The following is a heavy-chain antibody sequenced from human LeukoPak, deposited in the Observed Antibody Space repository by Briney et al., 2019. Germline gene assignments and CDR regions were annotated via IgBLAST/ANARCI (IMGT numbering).Heavy chain of an antibody. D-gene: IGHD3-16*01. J-gene: IGHJ6*03. CDR1: GFSFNRRG. Sequence: GGSLRLSCATSGFSFNRRGMNWVRHPPGKGLEWVSYISPRGETIFYAESVQGRFAVSRDDAKGSLYLQMHTLRVEDTAVYYCARIDGPTVFTYYMDLWGEGTTVTVAS. CDR2: ISPRGETI. V-gene: IGHV3-48*04. CDR3: ARIDGPTVFTYYMDL.